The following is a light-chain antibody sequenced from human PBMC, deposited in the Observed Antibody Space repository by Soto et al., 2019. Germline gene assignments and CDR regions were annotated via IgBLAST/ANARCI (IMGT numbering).Light chain of an antibody. CDR3: QQSYSTPFT. V-gene: IGKV1-39*01. J-gene: IGKJ3*01. CDR1: QSISSY. Sequence: DIQMTQSPSSLSASVGDRVTITCRASQSISSYLNWYQQKPGKAPKLLIYAASSLQSGVRSRFSGSGSGTDCTLTISNLQLEDLATYSCQQSYSTPFTFGPGTKVDIE. CDR2: AAS.